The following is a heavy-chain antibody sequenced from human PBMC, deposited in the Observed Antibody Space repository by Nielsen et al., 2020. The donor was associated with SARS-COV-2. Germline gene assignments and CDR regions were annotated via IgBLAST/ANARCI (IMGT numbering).Heavy chain of an antibody. Sequence: WIRQPPGKGLEWIGYIYYSGSTNYNPSLKSRVTISVDTSKNQFSLKLSSVTAADTAVYYCARGWARKRITMVRGPPGGFDPWGQGTLVTVSS. D-gene: IGHD3-10*01. CDR3: ARGWARKRITMVRGPPGGFDP. V-gene: IGHV4-59*12. CDR2: IYYSGST. J-gene: IGHJ5*02.